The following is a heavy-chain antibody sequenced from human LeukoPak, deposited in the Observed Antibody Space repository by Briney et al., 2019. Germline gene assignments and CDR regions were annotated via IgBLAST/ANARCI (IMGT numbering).Heavy chain of an antibody. CDR1: GFTFSDYW. V-gene: IGHV3-7*01. CDR3: ARTDAFDI. J-gene: IGHJ3*02. Sequence: GGSLRLSCAASGFTFSDYWMSWVRQAPGKGLEWVANIKEDGSEKYFVDSVKGRFTISRDNAKNSLYLQMNSLRAEDTAVYYCARTDAFDIRGQGTMVTVSS. CDR2: IKEDGSEK.